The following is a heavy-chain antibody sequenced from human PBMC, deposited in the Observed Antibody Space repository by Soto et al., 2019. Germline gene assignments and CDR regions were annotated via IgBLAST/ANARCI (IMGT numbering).Heavy chain of an antibody. CDR1: GFSLSNAGLG. J-gene: IGHJ5*02. D-gene: IGHD6-13*01. V-gene: IGHV2-26*04. CDR3: ASTYSTSWYWFDP. CDR2: IFSNDEK. Sequence: QVTVKESGPVLVKPTETLTLTCTVSGFSLSNAGLGVSWIRQPPGKALEWLAHIFSNDEKSYSTSLKSRLTISKDTSNSQVVLTMTNMDPVDTATYYCASTYSTSWYWFDPWGQGTLVTVCS.